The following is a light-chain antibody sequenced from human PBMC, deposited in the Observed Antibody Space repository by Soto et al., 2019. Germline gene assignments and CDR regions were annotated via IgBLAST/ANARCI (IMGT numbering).Light chain of an antibody. V-gene: IGLV1-47*01. Sequence: SGLAHPPSASGTPGQRVTMACSGNNSNVGIGYVYWYQQLPGSAPKLLIYKTNQRPSGVPDRFSGSKSGTSASLAISELRTEDEADYYCAAWDDGLHSYVFGTGTKVTVL. CDR1: NSNVGIGY. CDR2: KTN. CDR3: AAWDDGLHSYV. J-gene: IGLJ1*01.